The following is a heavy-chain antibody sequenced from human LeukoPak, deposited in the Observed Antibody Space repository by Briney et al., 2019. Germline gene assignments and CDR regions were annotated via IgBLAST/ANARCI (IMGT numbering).Heavy chain of an antibody. CDR2: ISSSSSYI. CDR1: GFTFSSYS. CDR3: ARAIYYDSSGYGK. V-gene: IGHV3-21*01. D-gene: IGHD3-22*01. J-gene: IGHJ4*02. Sequence: GGSLRLSCAASGFTFSSYSMNWVRQAPGKGLEWVSSISSSSSYIYYADSVKGRFTISRDNAKNSLYLQMNSLRVEDTAVYYCARAIYYDSSGYGKWGQGTLVTVSS.